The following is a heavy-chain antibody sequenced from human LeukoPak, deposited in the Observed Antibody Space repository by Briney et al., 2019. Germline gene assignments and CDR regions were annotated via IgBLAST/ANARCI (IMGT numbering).Heavy chain of an antibody. Sequence: ASVKVSCKASGYTFTSYGISWVRQAPGQGLEWMGWISAYNGNTNYAQKLQGRVTMTTDTSTSTAYMELRSLRSDDTAVYYCARDGRFLEWLWAFDIWGQGTMVTVSS. CDR3: ARDGRFLEWLWAFDI. CDR1: GYTFTSYG. CDR2: ISAYNGNT. D-gene: IGHD3-3*01. V-gene: IGHV1-18*01. J-gene: IGHJ3*02.